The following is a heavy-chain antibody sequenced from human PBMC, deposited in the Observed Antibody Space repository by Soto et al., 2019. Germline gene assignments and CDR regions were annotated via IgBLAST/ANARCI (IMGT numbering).Heavy chain of an antibody. CDR3: ARSPTTTPPWFDP. V-gene: IGHV3-21*01. Sequence: EVQLVESGGGLVKPGGSLRLSCAASGFTFSSYSRNWVRQAPGKGLEWVSSISSSSSYIYYADSVKGRFTISRDNAKNSLYLQMNSLRAEDTAVYYCARSPTTTPPWFDPWGQGTLVTVSS. CDR1: GFTFSSYS. D-gene: IGHD4-17*01. J-gene: IGHJ5*02. CDR2: ISSSSSYI.